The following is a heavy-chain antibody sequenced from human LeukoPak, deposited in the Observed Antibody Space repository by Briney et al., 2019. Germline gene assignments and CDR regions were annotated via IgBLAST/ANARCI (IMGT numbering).Heavy chain of an antibody. D-gene: IGHD3-16*01. J-gene: IGHJ4*02. CDR2: IYYSGST. V-gene: IGHV4-59*12. CDR3: ARGGSVHYFDY. Sequence: SETLSLTCTVSGGSISSYYWSWIRQPPGKGLEWIGYIYYSGSTNYNPSLKSRVTISVDTSKKQFSLKLSSVTAADTAVYYCARGGSVHYFDYWGQGTLVTVSS. CDR1: GGSISSYY.